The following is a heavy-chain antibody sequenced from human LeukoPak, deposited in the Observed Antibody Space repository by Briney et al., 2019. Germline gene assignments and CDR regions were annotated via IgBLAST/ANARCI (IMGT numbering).Heavy chain of an antibody. CDR2: IYYSGST. Sequence: SSETLSLTCTVSGGSISSYYWSCIRQPPGKGLEWIGYIYYSGSTKYNPSLKSRVTISVDTSKNQFSLKLTSVSAADTAVYYCARASYSSGWNYFHYWGQGTLVTVSS. CDR1: GGSISSYY. CDR3: ARASYSSGWNYFHY. V-gene: IGHV4-59*01. J-gene: IGHJ4*02. D-gene: IGHD6-19*01.